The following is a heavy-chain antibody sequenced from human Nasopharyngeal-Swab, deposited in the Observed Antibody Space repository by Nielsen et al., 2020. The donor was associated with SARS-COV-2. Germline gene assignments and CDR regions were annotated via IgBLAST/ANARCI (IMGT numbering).Heavy chain of an antibody. D-gene: IGHD3-10*01. J-gene: IGHJ3*02. CDR1: GFTFDDYA. Sequence: SCAASGFTFDDYAMHWVRQAPGKGLEWVSGISWNSGSIGYADSVKGRFTISRDNAKNSLYLQMNSLRAEDTALYYCAKDTGHYYGSGLHDAFDIWGQGTMVTVSS. CDR3: AKDTGHYYGSGLHDAFDI. V-gene: IGHV3-9*01. CDR2: ISWNSGSI.